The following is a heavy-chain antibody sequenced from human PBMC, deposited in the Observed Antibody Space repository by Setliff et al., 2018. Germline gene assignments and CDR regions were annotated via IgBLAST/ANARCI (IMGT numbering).Heavy chain of an antibody. D-gene: IGHD2-2*01. CDR3: ARGDSAAYPDY. CDR1: GYTFTSYY. Sequence: GASVKVSCKASGYTFTSYYVHWVRQAPGQGLEWMGLINLGGGSTSYAQKFQGRVTMTADTSTSTVYMELSSLRSDDTAVYYCARGDSAAYPDYWGQGTLVTVSS. V-gene: IGHV1-46*01. J-gene: IGHJ4*02. CDR2: INLGGGST.